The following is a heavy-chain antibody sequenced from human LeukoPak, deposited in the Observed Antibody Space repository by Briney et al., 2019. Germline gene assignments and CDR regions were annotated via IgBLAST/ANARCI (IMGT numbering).Heavy chain of an antibody. V-gene: IGHV1-46*01. CDR3: ARESSGDILTGYSFDY. J-gene: IGHJ4*02. D-gene: IGHD3-9*01. CDR1: GYTFTSYY. Sequence: GASVKVSCKASGYTFTSYYMHWVRQAPGQGLEWMGIINPSGGSTSYAQKFQGRVTMTRDTSTSTVYMELSSLRSEDTAVYYCARESSGDILTGYSFDYWGQGTLVTVSS. CDR2: INPSGGST.